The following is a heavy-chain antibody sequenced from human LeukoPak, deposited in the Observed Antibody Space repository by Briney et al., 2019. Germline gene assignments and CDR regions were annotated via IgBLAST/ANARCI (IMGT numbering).Heavy chain of an antibody. CDR3: VKSITMFQY. Sequence: GGSLRLSCAASGFTFDEYGMSWVRQAPGKGLEWVSGISLNGGASGYADSVRGRFTISRDNANNSISLQMNSLRVEDTALYYCVKSITMFQYWGQGTLVTVSS. V-gene: IGHV3-20*04. D-gene: IGHD3-10*01. CDR1: GFTFDEYG. CDR2: ISLNGGAS. J-gene: IGHJ1*01.